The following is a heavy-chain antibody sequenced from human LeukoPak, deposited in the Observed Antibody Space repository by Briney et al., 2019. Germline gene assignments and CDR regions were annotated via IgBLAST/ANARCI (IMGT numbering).Heavy chain of an antibody. J-gene: IGHJ4*02. CDR2: IYTTGST. CDR1: GGSISSGTYY. V-gene: IGHV4-61*02. D-gene: IGHD3-10*01. Sequence: SETLSLTCTVSGGSISSGTYYWNWIRQPAGKRLEWIGRIYTTGSTNYNPSLQSRVTISVDTSKNQFSLKLNSVTAADTAVYYCARDRVYYFDYWGQGTLVTVSS. CDR3: ARDRVYYFDY.